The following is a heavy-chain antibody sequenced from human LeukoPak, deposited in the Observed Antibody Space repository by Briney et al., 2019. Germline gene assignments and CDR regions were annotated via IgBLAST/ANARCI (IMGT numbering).Heavy chain of an antibody. CDR1: GGSISSSSYY. V-gene: IGHV4-39*01. D-gene: IGHD6-19*01. CDR2: IYYSGST. J-gene: IGHJ6*02. CDR3: ARRGSGWPYYYYGMDV. Sequence: SETPSLTCTVSGGSISSSSYYWGWIRQPPGKGLEWIGSIYYSGSTYYNPSLKSRVTISVDTSKNQFSLKLSSVTAADTAVYYCARRGSGWPYYYYGMDVWGQGTTVTVSS.